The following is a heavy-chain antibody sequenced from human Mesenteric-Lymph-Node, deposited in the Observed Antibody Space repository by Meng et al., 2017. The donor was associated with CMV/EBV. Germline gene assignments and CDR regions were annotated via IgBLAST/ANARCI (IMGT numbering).Heavy chain of an antibody. D-gene: IGHD3-22*01. CDR2: IDISGGTV. J-gene: IGHJ4*02. Sequence: GESLKISCAASGFSFSSYEMTWVRQAPGKGLEWLSQIDISGGTVYHADSVKGRFTISRDNAKNSLYLQMNSLRAEETALYYCVWGSAYSYWGQGTLVTRLL. CDR3: VWGSAYSY. CDR1: GFSFSSYE. V-gene: IGHV3-48*03.